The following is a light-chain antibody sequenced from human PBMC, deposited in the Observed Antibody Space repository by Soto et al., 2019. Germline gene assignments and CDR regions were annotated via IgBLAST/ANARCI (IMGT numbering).Light chain of an antibody. Sequence: QSALTQPASVSAYPGQSITISCTATHSDVGGYDRVSWSQQRPGKPPKLIIFEISYRPSGVSNRFSGSKSGNTASLTISGLQPEDEADYYFTSFTRTNTWVFGGGTTLTVL. CDR3: TSFTRTNTWV. V-gene: IGLV2-14*01. CDR2: EIS. J-gene: IGLJ3*02. CDR1: HSDVGGYDR.